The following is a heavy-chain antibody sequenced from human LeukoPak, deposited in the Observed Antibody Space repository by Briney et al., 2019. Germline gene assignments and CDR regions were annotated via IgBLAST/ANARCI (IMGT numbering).Heavy chain of an antibody. CDR1: GGSLSGYH. J-gene: IGHJ5*02. CDR3: ARHPIYCSGGSCYPNWFDP. Sequence: SETLSLTCTVSGGSLSGYHWSWIRQPPGKGLEWIGYIYYSGSTNYNPSLKSRVTISVDTSKNQFSLKLSSVTAADTAVYCCARHPIYCSGGSCYPNWFDPWGQGTLVTVSS. D-gene: IGHD2-15*01. V-gene: IGHV4-59*08. CDR2: IYYSGST.